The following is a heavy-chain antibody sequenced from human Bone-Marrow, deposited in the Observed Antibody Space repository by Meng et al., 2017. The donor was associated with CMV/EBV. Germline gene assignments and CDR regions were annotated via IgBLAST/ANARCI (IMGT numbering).Heavy chain of an antibody. D-gene: IGHD5-18*01. Sequence: SETLSLTCTVSGGSISSYYWSWIRQPPGKGLEWIGYIYYSGSTNYNPSLKSRVTISVDTSKNQFSLKLSSVTAADTAVYYCARVGVDTAMGHFDYWGQGTRVTVSS. CDR3: ARVGVDTAMGHFDY. J-gene: IGHJ4*02. CDR2: IYYSGST. CDR1: GGSISSYY. V-gene: IGHV4-59*01.